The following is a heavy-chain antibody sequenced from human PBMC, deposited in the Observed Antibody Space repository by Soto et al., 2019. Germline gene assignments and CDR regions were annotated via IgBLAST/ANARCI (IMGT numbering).Heavy chain of an antibody. CDR2: VNHSGTT. CDR3: ARGIGYCNSIKCNSSRRLRFDS. D-gene: IGHD2-2*01. J-gene: IGHJ4*01. Sequence: QVQLQQWGAGLLKPSETLSLTCAVYGGSFSGYYWTWIRQSPEKGLEWIGEVNHSGTTYYNPSLKTRVTISIHTPKKQFSLKMSSVTAADTAVYFCARGIGYCNSIKCNSSRRLRFDSWGHGTLVTVSS. V-gene: IGHV4-34*01. CDR1: GGSFSGYY.